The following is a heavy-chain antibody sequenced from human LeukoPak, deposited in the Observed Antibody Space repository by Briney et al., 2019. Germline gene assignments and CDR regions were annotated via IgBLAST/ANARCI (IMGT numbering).Heavy chain of an antibody. J-gene: IGHJ4*02. D-gene: IGHD3-22*01. CDR2: ISAYNGNT. V-gene: IGHV1-18*01. CDR1: GYTFTSYG. Sequence: ASVKVSCKASGYTFTSYGISWVRQAPGQGLEWMGWISAYNGNTNYAQKLQGRVTMTTDTCTSTAYMELRSLRSDDTAVYYCARVGYYYDSSGYYRFDYWGQGTLVTVSS. CDR3: ARVGYYYDSSGYYRFDY.